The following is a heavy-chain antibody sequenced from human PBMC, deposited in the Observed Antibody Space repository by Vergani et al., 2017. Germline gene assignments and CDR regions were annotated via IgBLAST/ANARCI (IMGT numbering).Heavy chain of an antibody. D-gene: IGHD3-10*01. Sequence: VQLVESGGGVVQPGRSLRLSCAASGFTFSSYWMSWVRQAPGKGLEWVANIKQDGSEKYYVDSVKGRFTISRDNAKNSLYLQMNSLRAEDTAVYYCARDPTYYYGSGLFDYWGQGTLVTVSS. CDR3: ARDPTYYYGSGLFDY. J-gene: IGHJ4*02. CDR2: IKQDGSEK. CDR1: GFTFSSYW. V-gene: IGHV3-7*01.